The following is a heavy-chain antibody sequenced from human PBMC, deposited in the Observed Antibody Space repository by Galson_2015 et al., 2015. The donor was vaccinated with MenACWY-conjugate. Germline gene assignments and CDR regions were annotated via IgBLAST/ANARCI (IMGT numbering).Heavy chain of an antibody. CDR1: GDTFTKYH. CDR2: INPRSGNT. J-gene: IGHJ6*02. V-gene: IGHV1-46*01. Sequence: SVKVSCKASGDTFTKYHINWVRQAPGQGLEWMGIINPRSGNTNYAQRFQGRVAMTRDTSTSTVYMELSSLRSEDTAVYYCARDNLVLLGTPVYEYAMDVCGHGTPVTVAS. CDR3: ARDNLVLLGTPVYEYAMDV. D-gene: IGHD2-8*02.